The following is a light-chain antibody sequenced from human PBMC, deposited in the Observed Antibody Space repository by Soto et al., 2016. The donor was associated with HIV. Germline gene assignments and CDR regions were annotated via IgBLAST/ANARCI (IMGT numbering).Light chain of an antibody. V-gene: IGLV3-1*01. CDR1: KLGDKY. CDR3: QAWDSTTASFYV. CDR2: QDN. Sequence: SYELTQPPSVSVSPGQTASITCSGHKLGDKYVSWYQQKPGQAPMLVLYQDNKRPSGIPERFSGSNSRNTATLTITGTQVMDEADYYCQAWDSTTASFYVFGTGTKVTV. J-gene: IGLJ1*01.